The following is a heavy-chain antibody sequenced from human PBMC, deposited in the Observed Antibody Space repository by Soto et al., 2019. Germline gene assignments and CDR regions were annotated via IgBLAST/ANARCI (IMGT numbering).Heavy chain of an antibody. D-gene: IGHD3-22*01. CDR3: ARGRCYRDSSGYYFSDAFDI. V-gene: IGHV4-30-2*01. CDR1: GGSISSSGYS. Sequence: QLQLQQSGSGLVKPSQTLSLTCDVSGGSISSSGYSCNWIRQPPGKGLEWIGYIYHRGNTSYNPSFKSRVTLSLDRSTNHFSLKLNSVTAADTAVYYCARGRCYRDSSGYYFSDAFDIWGQGTMVTVSS. CDR2: IYHRGNT. J-gene: IGHJ3*02.